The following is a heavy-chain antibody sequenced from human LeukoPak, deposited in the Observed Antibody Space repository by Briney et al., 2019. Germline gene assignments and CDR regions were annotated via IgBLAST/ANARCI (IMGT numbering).Heavy chain of an antibody. J-gene: IGHJ4*02. Sequence: GGSLRLSCAASGFTFSSYAMRWVRQAPGKGLEWVSGISNNGGATYYADSVGGRFTISRDNSKNTLYLQMNSLRAGDTAIYYCAKVLGTDYFDYWGQGTLVTVSS. CDR1: GFTFSSYA. V-gene: IGHV3-23*01. CDR3: AKVLGTDYFDY. CDR2: ISNNGGAT. D-gene: IGHD3-10*01.